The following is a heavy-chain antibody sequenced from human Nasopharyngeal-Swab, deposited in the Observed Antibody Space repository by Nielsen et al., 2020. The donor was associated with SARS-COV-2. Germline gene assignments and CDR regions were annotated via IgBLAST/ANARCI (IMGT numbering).Heavy chain of an antibody. J-gene: IGHJ5*02. V-gene: IGHV4-39*01. CDR2: FPYSGTT. D-gene: IGHD3-22*01. CDR1: GDSISSNSYY. Sequence: ESLKISCTVSGDSISSNSYYWGWIRQSPGKGLEWIGSFPYSGTTYFNPPLKSRVTISVDTSKNQFSVKLSSVTAADTAVYYCASYYYDSSDYSYWFDPWGQGTLVTVSS. CDR3: ASYYYDSSDYSYWFDP.